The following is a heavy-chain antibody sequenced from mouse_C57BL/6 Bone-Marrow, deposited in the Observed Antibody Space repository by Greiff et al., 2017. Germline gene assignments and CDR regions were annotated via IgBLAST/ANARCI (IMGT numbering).Heavy chain of an antibody. CDR1: GYAFTNYL. CDR3: ARECIYYGNYLFAY. V-gene: IGHV1-54*01. CDR2: INPGSGGT. J-gene: IGHJ3*01. D-gene: IGHD2-1*01. Sequence: VQLQQSGAELVRPGTSVKVSCKASGYAFTNYLIEWVKQRPGQGLEWIGVINPGSGGTNYNEKFKGKATLTADKSSSTAYMQLSSLTSEDSAVYFCARECIYYGNYLFAYWGQGTLVTVSA.